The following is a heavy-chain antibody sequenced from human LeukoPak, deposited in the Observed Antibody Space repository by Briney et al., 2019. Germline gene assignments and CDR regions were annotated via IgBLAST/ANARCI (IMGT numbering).Heavy chain of an antibody. V-gene: IGHV3-33*01. J-gene: IGHJ4*02. CDR2: IWYDGSNK. CDR3: ARGSYSSSWYWGFDY. D-gene: IGHD6-13*01. CDR1: GFTFSSYG. Sequence: GRSLRLSCAASGFTFSSYGMHWVRQAPGKGLEWVAVIWYDGSNKYYADSVKGRFTTSRDNSKNTLYLQMNSLRAEDTAVYYCARGSYSSSWYWGFDYWGQGTLVTVSS.